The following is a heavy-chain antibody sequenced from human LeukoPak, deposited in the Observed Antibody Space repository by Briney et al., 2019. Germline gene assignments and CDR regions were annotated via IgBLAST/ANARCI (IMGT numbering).Heavy chain of an antibody. CDR3: TTLGSYSGGFWVFDY. Sequence: TGGSLRLSCAASGFTFNDAWMSWVRQAPGKGQEWVGRIKSKTDGGTTDYAAAVKGRFTISRDDSKNTLYLQMNSLQTEDTAVYYCTTLGSYSGGFWVFDYWGQGTLVTVSS. V-gene: IGHV3-15*01. CDR1: GFTFNDAW. J-gene: IGHJ4*02. CDR2: IKSKTDGGTT. D-gene: IGHD1-26*01.